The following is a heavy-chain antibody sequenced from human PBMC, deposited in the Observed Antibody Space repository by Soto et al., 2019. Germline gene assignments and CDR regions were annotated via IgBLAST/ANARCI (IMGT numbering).Heavy chain of an antibody. CDR3: ASLEWESSGYADY. CDR1: GFTFGSNW. J-gene: IGHJ4*02. Sequence: GGSLRLSCAASGFTFGSNWMSWVRQAPGKGLEWVANIKRDGSEKYYVDSVKGRFTISRDNAKNTLYLKMNSLRADDTAVYYCASLEWESSGYADYWGQGTQVTVSS. CDR2: IKRDGSEK. D-gene: IGHD5-12*01. V-gene: IGHV3-7*03.